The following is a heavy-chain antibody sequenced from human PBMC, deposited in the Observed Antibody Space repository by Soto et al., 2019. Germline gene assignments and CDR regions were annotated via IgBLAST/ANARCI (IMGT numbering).Heavy chain of an antibody. Sequence: EAQLVESGGALVQPGGSLRLSCVASGFTFSPYSMSWVRQAPGKGLEWVSYISSDSNTIYYADSVRGRFTISRNNAKNSLYLQMNSLRDEDTAVYYCARSSPGDHYDFLGDYPDAGMDVWGLGTTVTVSS. CDR3: ARSSPGDHYDFLGDYPDAGMDV. D-gene: IGHD3-3*01. CDR1: GFTFSPYS. V-gene: IGHV3-48*02. CDR2: ISSDSNTI. J-gene: IGHJ6*02.